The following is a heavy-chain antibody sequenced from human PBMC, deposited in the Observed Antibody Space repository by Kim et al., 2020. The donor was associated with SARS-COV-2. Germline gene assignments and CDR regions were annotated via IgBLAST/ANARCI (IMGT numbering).Heavy chain of an antibody. D-gene: IGHD5-18*01. CDR1: GGSISSGGYY. CDR2: IYYSGST. J-gene: IGHJ4*02. CDR3: ASSGYSYGQPLLYFDY. Sequence: SETLSLTCTVSGGSISSGGYYWSWIRQHPGKGLEWIGYIYYSGSTYYNPSLKSRVTISVDTSKNQFSLKLSSVTAADTAVYYCASSGYSYGQPLLYFDYWGQGTLVTVSS. V-gene: IGHV4-31*03.